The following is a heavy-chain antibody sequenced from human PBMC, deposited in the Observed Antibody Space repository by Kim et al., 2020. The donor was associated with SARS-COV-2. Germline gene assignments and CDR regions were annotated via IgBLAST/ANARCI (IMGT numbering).Heavy chain of an antibody. D-gene: IGHD2-15*01. CDR2: ISYTGSNT. Sequence: GGSLRLSCAASGFIFSNYNLWWVRQAPGKGLEWVSAISYTGSNTYYADSVKGRFTISRDNSQKMLYLQMNSLRVEDTATYYCAKERPISAAGSFFDDWGQGTLVTVSS. CDR3: AKERPISAAGSFFDD. J-gene: IGHJ4*02. V-gene: IGHV3-23*01. CDR1: GFIFSNYN.